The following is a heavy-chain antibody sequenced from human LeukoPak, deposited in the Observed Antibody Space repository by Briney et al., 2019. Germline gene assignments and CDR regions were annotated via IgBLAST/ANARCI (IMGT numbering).Heavy chain of an antibody. J-gene: IGHJ3*02. D-gene: IGHD6-19*01. CDR3: AKDFEWLVPPNRPGAFDM. Sequence: GGSLRLSCAASGFTFSSYAMHWVRQAPGKGLEWVAVISYDGSNKYYADSVKGRFTISRDNSKNTLYLQMNSLRAEDTAVYYCAKDFEWLVPPNRPGAFDMWGRGTMVTVSS. V-gene: IGHV3-30*04. CDR2: ISYDGSNK. CDR1: GFTFSSYA.